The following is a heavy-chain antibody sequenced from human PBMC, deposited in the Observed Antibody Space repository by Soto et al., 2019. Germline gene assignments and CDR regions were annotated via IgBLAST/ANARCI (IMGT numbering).Heavy chain of an antibody. CDR1: GDSIRSSY. CDR2: IYYSGST. Sequence: PSETLSLTCSVSGDSIRSSYWSWIRQPPGKGLEWIGYIYYSGSTYYNPSLKSRVTISVDTSKNQFSLKVSSVTAADTAVYYCARGYNWFDPWGQGTLVTVSS. V-gene: IGHV4-59*01. J-gene: IGHJ5*02. CDR3: ARGYNWFDP.